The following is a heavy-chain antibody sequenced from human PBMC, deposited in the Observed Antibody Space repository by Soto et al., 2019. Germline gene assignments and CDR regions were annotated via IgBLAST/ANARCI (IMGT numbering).Heavy chain of an antibody. Sequence: TGGSLRLSCAASGFTFSSYSMNWVRQAPGKGLEWVSSISSSSSYIYYADSVKGRFTISRDNAKNSLYLQMNSLRAEDTAVYYCARDQVLRYFDWSAGGMDVWGQGTTVTVSS. V-gene: IGHV3-21*01. CDR1: GFTFSSYS. J-gene: IGHJ6*02. CDR3: ARDQVLRYFDWSAGGMDV. D-gene: IGHD3-9*01. CDR2: ISSSSSYI.